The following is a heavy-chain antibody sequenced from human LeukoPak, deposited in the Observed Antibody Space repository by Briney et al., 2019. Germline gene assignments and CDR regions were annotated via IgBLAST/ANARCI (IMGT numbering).Heavy chain of an antibody. CDR3: ATSRSRIIDY. CDR2: IYSGGNT. V-gene: IGHV3-66*01. CDR1: GGSISSGGYY. J-gene: IGHJ4*02. D-gene: IGHD2-2*01. Sequence: ETLSLTCTVSGGSISSGGYYWSWIRQAPGKGLEWVSVIYSGGNTYYADSVKGRFTISRDTSKNTLYLQMDSLRAEDTAVYYCATSRSRIIDYWGQGTLVTVSS.